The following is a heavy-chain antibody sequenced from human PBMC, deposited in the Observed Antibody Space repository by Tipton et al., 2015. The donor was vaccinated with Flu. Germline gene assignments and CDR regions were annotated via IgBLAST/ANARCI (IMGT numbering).Heavy chain of an antibody. CDR2: INHSGST. CDR3: ARVTYYSGMDV. J-gene: IGHJ6*02. V-gene: IGHV4-34*01. CDR1: GGSFSGYY. Sequence: TLSLTCAVYGGSFSGYYWSWIRQPPGKGLEWIGEINHSGSTNYNPSLKSRVTISVDTSKNQFSLKLSSVTAADTAVYYCARVTYYSGMDVWGQGTTVTV.